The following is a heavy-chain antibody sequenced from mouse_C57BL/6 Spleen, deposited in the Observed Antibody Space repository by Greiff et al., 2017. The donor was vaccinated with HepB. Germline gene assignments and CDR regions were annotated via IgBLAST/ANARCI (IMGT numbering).Heavy chain of an antibody. CDR1: GYTFTSYW. CDR3: ARDYGLSYWYFDV. J-gene: IGHJ1*03. CDR2: IDPSDSYT. D-gene: IGHD1-2*01. V-gene: IGHV1-50*01. Sequence: VQLQQPGAELVKPGASVKLSCKASGYTFTSYWMQWVKQRPGQGLEWIGEIDPSDSYTNYNQKFKGKATLTVDTSSRTAYMQLSSLTSEDSAVYYCARDYGLSYWYFDVWGTGTTVTVSS.